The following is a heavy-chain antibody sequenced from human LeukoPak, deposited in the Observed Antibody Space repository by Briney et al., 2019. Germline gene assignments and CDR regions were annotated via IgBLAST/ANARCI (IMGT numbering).Heavy chain of an antibody. Sequence: GGSLRLSCAASGFTFSDNYMSWIRQAPGKGLEWVSYISSSGNTTKNADSVKGRFTITRDNAKNSLYLQMNSLRAEDTAVYYCARDGGSAWFLDYWGQGTLVTVSS. V-gene: IGHV3-11*04. J-gene: IGHJ4*02. CDR2: ISSSGNTT. D-gene: IGHD6-19*01. CDR3: ARDGGSAWFLDY. CDR1: GFTFSDNY.